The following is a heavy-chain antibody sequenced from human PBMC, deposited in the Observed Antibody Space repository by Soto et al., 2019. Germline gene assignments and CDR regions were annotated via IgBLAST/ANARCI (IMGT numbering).Heavy chain of an antibody. CDR3: ATSQKGYNWNYFDH. J-gene: IGHJ4*02. CDR2: IYYSGST. Sequence: SATLSLTCTVSGGSISSYYWSWIRQPPGKGLEWIGYIYYSGSTNYNPSLKSRVTISVDTSKNQFSLKLSSVTAADTAVYYCATSQKGYNWNYFDHWGQGALVTVSS. D-gene: IGHD1-20*01. V-gene: IGHV4-59*01. CDR1: GGSISSYY.